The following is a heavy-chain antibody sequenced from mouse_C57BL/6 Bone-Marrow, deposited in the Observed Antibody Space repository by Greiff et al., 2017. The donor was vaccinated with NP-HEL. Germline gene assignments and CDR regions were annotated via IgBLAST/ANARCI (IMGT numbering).Heavy chain of an antibody. CDR3: ARAYYDGSSSAWYAY. Sequence: QVQLQQPGAELVRPGSSVKLSCKASGYTFTSYWMDWVRQRPGQGLEWIGNIYPSDSENHYNQKFKDKATLTVDKASSTAYMQLSSLTSEDSAVYDSARAYYDGSSSAWYAYWGQGTLVTVSA. J-gene: IGHJ3*01. D-gene: IGHD1-1*01. V-gene: IGHV1-61*01. CDR1: GYTFTSYW. CDR2: IYPSDSEN.